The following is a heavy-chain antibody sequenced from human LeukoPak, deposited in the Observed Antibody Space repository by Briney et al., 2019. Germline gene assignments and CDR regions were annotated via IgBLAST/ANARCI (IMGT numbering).Heavy chain of an antibody. CDR2: ISWNSGSI. CDR1: GFTFDDYA. D-gene: IGHD2-2*01. Sequence: GRSLRLSCAASGFTFDDYAMHWVRQAPGKGLQWVSCISWNSGSIGYADSVRGRFTISRDNAKNSLNLQMNSLRAEDTALYYCAKDKGSTGGGAAIYYYYGMDVWGQGTTVTVSS. V-gene: IGHV3-9*01. CDR3: AKDKGSTGGGAAIYYYYGMDV. J-gene: IGHJ6*02.